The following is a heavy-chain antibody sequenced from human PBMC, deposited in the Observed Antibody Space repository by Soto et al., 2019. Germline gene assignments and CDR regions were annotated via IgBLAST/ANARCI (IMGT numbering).Heavy chain of an antibody. CDR3: AREFPYYEGSDSYFDY. D-gene: IGHD3-16*01. CDR1: GGSISSYY. V-gene: IGHV4-59*01. J-gene: IGHJ4*02. CDR2: IYYSGST. Sequence: SETLSLTCTVSGGSISSYYWSWIRQPPGKGLEWIGYIYYSGSTNYNPSLKSRVTISVDTSKNQFSLKLNSVTAADTAVYYCAREFPYYEGSDSYFDYWGQGALVTVSS.